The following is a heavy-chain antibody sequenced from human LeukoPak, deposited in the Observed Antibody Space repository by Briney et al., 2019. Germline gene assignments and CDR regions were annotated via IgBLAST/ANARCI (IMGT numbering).Heavy chain of an antibody. CDR3: ARVGGITLALAPSPFPDYNYYYMDV. V-gene: IGHV3-21*01. CDR2: ISSSSSYI. J-gene: IGHJ6*03. Sequence: PGGSLRLSCAASGFTFSSYSMNWVRQAPGKGLEWVSSISSSSSYIYYTDSVKGRFTISRDNAKKSLYLQMNSLRAEDTAVYYCARVGGITLALAPSPFPDYNYYYMDVWGKGTTVTVSS. D-gene: IGHD3-10*01. CDR1: GFTFSSYS.